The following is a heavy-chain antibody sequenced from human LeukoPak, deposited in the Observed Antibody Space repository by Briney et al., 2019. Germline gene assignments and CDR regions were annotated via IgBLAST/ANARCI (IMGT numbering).Heavy chain of an antibody. CDR3: ARDRRYCSGGSCRRSNYFDY. CDR2: ISYDGSNK. D-gene: IGHD2-15*01. CDR1: GFTFSSYA. Sequence: GGSLRLYCAASGFTFSSYAMHWVRQAPGKGLEWVAVISYDGSNKYYADSVKGRFTISRDNSKNTLYLQMNSLRAEDTAVYYCARDRRYCSGGSCRRSNYFDYWGQGTLVTVSS. V-gene: IGHV3-30-3*01. J-gene: IGHJ4*02.